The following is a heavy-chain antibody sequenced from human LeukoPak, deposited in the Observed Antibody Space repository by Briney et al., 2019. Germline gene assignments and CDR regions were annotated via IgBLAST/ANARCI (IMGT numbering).Heavy chain of an antibody. D-gene: IGHD6-19*01. Sequence: ASVKVSCKPSGYTFTSYVISWVRQAPGQGLEGMGWISAYNGKTNYAQKLQGRVTKTTDTSTSTAYMELRSLRSDDTAVYYCAREEQWLVPFFGGYFDYWGQGTLVTVSS. J-gene: IGHJ4*02. CDR2: ISAYNGKT. CDR3: AREEQWLVPFFGGYFDY. CDR1: GYTFTSYV. V-gene: IGHV1-18*01.